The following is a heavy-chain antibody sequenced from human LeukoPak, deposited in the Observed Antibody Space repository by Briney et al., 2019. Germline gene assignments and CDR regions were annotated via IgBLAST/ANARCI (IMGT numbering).Heavy chain of an antibody. CDR3: ARALPRSQQLVRSGNYYYGMDV. J-gene: IGHJ6*02. V-gene: IGHV1-69*02. Sequence: SVKVSCKASGYSFSGYYTHWVRQAPGQGLEWMGRVIPILGIANHAQRFQGRVTITADKSTSTAYMELSSLTSEDTAVYYCARALPRSQQLVRSGNYYYGMDVWGQGTTVTVSS. D-gene: IGHD6-13*01. CDR2: VIPILGIA. CDR1: GYSFSGYY.